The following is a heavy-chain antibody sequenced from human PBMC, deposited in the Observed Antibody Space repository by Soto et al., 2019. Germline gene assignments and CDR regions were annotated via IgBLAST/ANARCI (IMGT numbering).Heavy chain of an antibody. V-gene: IGHV2-5*02. J-gene: IGHJ5*02. Sequence: QITLKESGPTLVKPTQTLTLTCTFSGFSLTTSGVGVGWIRQPPGKALEWLALIYWDDDKRYSPSLKGRLTTTXDXTKNQVVLPMTNMHPADTATYFCAHRTTTVTWWFDPWGQGTLVTVSS. D-gene: IGHD4-17*01. CDR1: GFSLTTSGVG. CDR3: AHRTTTVTWWFDP. CDR2: IYWDDDK.